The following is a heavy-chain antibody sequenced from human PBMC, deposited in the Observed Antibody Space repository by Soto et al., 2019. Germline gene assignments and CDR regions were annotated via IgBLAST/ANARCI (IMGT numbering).Heavy chain of an antibody. CDR3: ARYYLPAALYYYYGMDV. D-gene: IGHD2-2*01. CDR2: ISSSGSTI. J-gene: IGHJ6*02. CDR1: GFTFSSYE. V-gene: IGHV3-48*03. Sequence: GGSLRLSCAASGFTFSSYEMNWVRQAPGKGLEWVSYISSSGSTIYYADSVKGRFTISRDNAKHSLYLQMNSLRAEDTAVYYCARYYLPAALYYYYGMDVWGQGTTVTVSS.